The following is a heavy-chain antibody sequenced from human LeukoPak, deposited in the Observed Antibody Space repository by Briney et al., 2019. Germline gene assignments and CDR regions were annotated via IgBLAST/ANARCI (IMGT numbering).Heavy chain of an antibody. V-gene: IGHV3-7*01. D-gene: IGHD1-26*01. CDR2: IKQDGSEK. CDR1: GFTFSSYW. J-gene: IGHJ3*02. Sequence: PGGSLRLSCAASGFTFSSYWLSWVRQAPGKGLEWVANIKQDGSEKYYVDSVKGRFTISRDNAKNSLYLQMNSLRAEDTAVYYCARDHQLRVGQAFDIWGQGTMVTVSS. CDR3: ARDHQLRVGQAFDI.